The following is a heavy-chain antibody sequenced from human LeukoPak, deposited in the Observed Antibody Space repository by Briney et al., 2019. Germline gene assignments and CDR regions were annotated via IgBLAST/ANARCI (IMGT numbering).Heavy chain of an antibody. D-gene: IGHD3-22*01. CDR3: ARDYYYDSSGYYPS. CDR2: ISSSGSTI. J-gene: IGHJ4*02. CDR1: GFTFSDYY. Sequence: PGGSLRLSCAASGFTFSDYYMSWIRQAPGKGLEWVSYISSSGSTIYYADSVKGRFTISRDNAKNSLYLQMNSLRAEDTAVYYCARDYYYDSSGYYPSWGQGTLVTVSS. V-gene: IGHV3-11*01.